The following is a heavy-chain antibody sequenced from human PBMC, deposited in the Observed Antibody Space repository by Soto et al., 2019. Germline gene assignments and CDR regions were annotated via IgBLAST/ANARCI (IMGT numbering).Heavy chain of an antibody. CDR3: ARLRGYGVFDDYDI. V-gene: IGHV3-23*01. CDR2: VSGSGGRR. J-gene: IGHJ3*02. CDR1: RFIFSTSA. Sequence: GGSLRLSCAASRFIFSTSAISWVRPAPGKGLEWVSAVSGSGGRRYYVDSVKGRFTISRDNSINTLYLQMNSLRTEDAAVYYCARLRGYGVFDDYDIWAQGAVVPVSS. D-gene: IGHD4-17*01.